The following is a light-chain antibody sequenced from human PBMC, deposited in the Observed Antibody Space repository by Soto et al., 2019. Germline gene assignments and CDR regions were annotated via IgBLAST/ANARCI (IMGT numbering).Light chain of an antibody. V-gene: IGKV1-39*01. Sequence: DIQMTQSPSSLSASVGDRVTISCRTSQTVDNYLNWYQQKPGKAPQLLISAASTLQSGVPSRFSGSGSGTDFTLTISSLQPEDSATYYCHQTYNTLYTFGQGTKVEI. J-gene: IGKJ2*01. CDR3: HQTYNTLYT. CDR2: AAS. CDR1: QTVDNY.